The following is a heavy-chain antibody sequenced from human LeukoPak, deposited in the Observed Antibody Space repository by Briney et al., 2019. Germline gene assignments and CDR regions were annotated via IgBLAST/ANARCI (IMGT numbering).Heavy chain of an antibody. CDR2: ISPYNADT. Sequence: GASLRVSCKASGYTFSDYSITWVRQAPGQGLEWMGWISPYNADTNYAQNFQGRVTMTEDSSTDTAYMELSSLRSDDTAFYYCAARRPYSLLAYWGQGTLLTVSS. CDR1: GYTFSDYS. CDR3: AARRPYSLLAY. V-gene: IGHV1-18*01. D-gene: IGHD5-18*01. J-gene: IGHJ4*02.